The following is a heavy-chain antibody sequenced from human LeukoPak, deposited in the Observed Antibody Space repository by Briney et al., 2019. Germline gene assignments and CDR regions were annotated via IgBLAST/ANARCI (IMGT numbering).Heavy chain of an antibody. CDR2: INAGNGNT. D-gene: IGHD6-13*01. Sequence: VASVKVSCKASGYTFTSYAMHWVRQAPGQRLEWMGWINAGNGNTKYSQKFQGRVTITRDTSASTAYMELSSLRSEDTAVYYCARDLGDSSWYISWFDPWGQGTLVTVSS. J-gene: IGHJ5*02. CDR1: GYTFTSYA. V-gene: IGHV1-3*01. CDR3: ARDLGDSSWYISWFDP.